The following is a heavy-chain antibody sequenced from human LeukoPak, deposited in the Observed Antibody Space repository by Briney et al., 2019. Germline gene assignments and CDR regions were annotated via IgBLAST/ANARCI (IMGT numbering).Heavy chain of an antibody. D-gene: IGHD3-3*02. CDR2: IYYNGRT. CDR3: ARSRIFYYYGMDV. V-gene: IGHV4-30-4*01. J-gene: IGHJ6*02. Sequence: PSQTLSLTCTVSGVSISSGDYYWSWIRQPPGRGLKWIGYIYYNGRTYHNPSLKSRVTISVDTSKNQFSLKLSSVTAADTAVYSCARSRIFYYYGMDVWGQGTTVTVSS. CDR1: GVSISSGDYY.